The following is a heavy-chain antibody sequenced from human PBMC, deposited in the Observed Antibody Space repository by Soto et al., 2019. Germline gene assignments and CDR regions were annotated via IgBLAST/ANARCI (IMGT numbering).Heavy chain of an antibody. V-gene: IGHV4-30-4*01. CDR3: ARQNVQIGPGFFDY. J-gene: IGHJ4*02. D-gene: IGHD3-10*02. Sequence: TSETLSLTCSVSGGSIGSGNFYWSWIRQPPGKGLEWLTSIYHTGTIYITPSLRSRLTISSDTSRNQFSLNLTSVTAADTALYFCARQNVQIGPGFFDYWGRGTLVTVS. CDR2: IYHTGTI. CDR1: GGSIGSGNFY.